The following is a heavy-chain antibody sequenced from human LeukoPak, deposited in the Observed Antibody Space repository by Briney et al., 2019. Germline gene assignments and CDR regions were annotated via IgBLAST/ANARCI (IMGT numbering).Heavy chain of an antibody. Sequence: PGGSLRLSCAASGFTFSSYAMHWVRQAPGKGLEWVAVISYDGSNKYYADSVKGRFTISRDNSKNTLYLQMNSLRAEDTAVYYCARASPTTVTTIYGMDVWGQGTTVNGSS. V-gene: IGHV3-30-3*01. CDR2: ISYDGSNK. CDR1: GFTFSSYA. D-gene: IGHD4-17*01. J-gene: IGHJ6*02. CDR3: ARASPTTVTTIYGMDV.